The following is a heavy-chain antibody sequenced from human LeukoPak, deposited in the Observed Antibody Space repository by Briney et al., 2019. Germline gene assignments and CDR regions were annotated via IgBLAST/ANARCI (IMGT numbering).Heavy chain of an antibody. CDR2: INPNSGGT. Sequence: ASVTVSCKASGYTFTVYYMHWVRQAPGQGLEWMGWINPNSGGTNYAQKFQGRVTMTRDTSISTAYMELSRLRSDDTAVYYCVRVWAIAAAGSAFDIWGQGTMVTVSS. CDR3: VRVWAIAAAGSAFDI. J-gene: IGHJ3*02. CDR1: GYTFTVYY. V-gene: IGHV1-2*02. D-gene: IGHD6-13*01.